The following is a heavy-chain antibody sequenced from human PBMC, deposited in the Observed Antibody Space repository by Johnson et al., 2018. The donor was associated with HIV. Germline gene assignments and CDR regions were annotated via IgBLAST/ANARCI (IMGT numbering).Heavy chain of an antibody. CDR1: GFIFDDYG. D-gene: IGHD3-22*01. J-gene: IGHJ3*02. CDR3: ARQHNYDSSGQGGGLDI. V-gene: IGHV3-20*04. Sequence: VQLVESGGGVIRPGGSLRLSCVASGFIFDDYGMSWVRQAPGNGLEWVSGIDWNGGRQGYVDSVKGRFTISRDNANNSLYLEMNSLRAEDTAFYYCARQHNYDSSGQGGGLDIWGQGTMVTVSS. CDR2: IDWNGGRQ.